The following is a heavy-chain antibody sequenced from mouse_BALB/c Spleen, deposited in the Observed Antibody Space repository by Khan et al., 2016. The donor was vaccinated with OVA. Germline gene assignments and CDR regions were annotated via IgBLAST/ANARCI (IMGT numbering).Heavy chain of an antibody. CDR3: ARAYYRYDGYYAMDY. CDR1: GFSLSRYN. CDR2: IWGGGGT. D-gene: IGHD2-14*01. Sequence: VQLQESGPGLVAPSQSLSITCTVSGFSLSRYNIHWVRQPPGKGLEWLGMIWGGGGTDYTSTLKSRLSISKDNSKSQVFLKMNSLQTDDTAIYYCARAYYRYDGYYAMDYGGQGTSVTVSS. J-gene: IGHJ4*01. V-gene: IGHV2-6-4*01.